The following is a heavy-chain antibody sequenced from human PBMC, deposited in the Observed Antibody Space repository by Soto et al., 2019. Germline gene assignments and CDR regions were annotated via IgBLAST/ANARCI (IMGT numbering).Heavy chain of an antibody. V-gene: IGHV3-23*01. CDR3: AKGDCSGGRCYRGFDY. CDR1: GFTFSSYD. Sequence: GGSLRLSCAASGFTFSSYDMSWVRQAPGKGLEWVSGVSASGSITSYADSAKGRFTISRDNAKNTVFLQMSSLRAEDTAVYFCAKGDCSGGRCYRGFDYWGQGTLVTV. D-gene: IGHD2-15*01. J-gene: IGHJ4*02. CDR2: VSASGSIT.